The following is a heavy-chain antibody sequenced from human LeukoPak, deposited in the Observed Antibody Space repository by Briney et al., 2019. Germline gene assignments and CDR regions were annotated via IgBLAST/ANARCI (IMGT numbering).Heavy chain of an antibody. CDR2: IYPGDSDT. D-gene: IGHD3-10*01. J-gene: IGHJ4*02. CDR3: ARRYYYGSGPMRSYFDY. V-gene: IGHV5-51*01. CDR1: GYSFTSYW. Sequence: RGESLKISCKGSGYSFTSYWIGWVRQMPGKGLEWMGIIYPGDSDTRYSPSFQGQVTISADKSISTAYLQWSSLKASDTAMYYCARRYYYGSGPMRSYFDYWGQGTLVTVSS.